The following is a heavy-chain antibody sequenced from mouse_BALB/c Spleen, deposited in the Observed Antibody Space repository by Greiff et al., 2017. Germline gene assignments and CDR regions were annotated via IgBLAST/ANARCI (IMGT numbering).Heavy chain of an antibody. CDR1: GYSITSDYA. Sequence: EVQLQESGPGLVKPSQSLSLTCTVTGYSITSDYAWNWIRQFPGNKLEWMGYISYSGSTSYNPSLKSRISITRDTSKNQFFLQLNSVTTEDTATYYCARLYFDYWGQGTTLTVSS. CDR2: ISYSGST. J-gene: IGHJ2*01. V-gene: IGHV3-2*02. CDR3: ARLYFDY.